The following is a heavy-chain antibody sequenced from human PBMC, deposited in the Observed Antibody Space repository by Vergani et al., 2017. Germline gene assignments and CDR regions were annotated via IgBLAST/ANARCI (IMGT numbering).Heavy chain of an antibody. CDR1: GGSISSYY. Sequence: VQLQESGPGLVKPSDTLSLTCTVSGGSISSYYWSWIRQPAGKGLEWIGRIYTSGRTNYNPSLKSRVTMSVDTSKNQFSLKLSSVTAADTAVYYCARGWRPGAWTVVDYMDVWGKGTTVTVSS. CDR2: IYTSGRT. CDR3: ARGWRPGAWTVVDYMDV. J-gene: IGHJ6*03. D-gene: IGHD2-15*01. V-gene: IGHV4-4*07.